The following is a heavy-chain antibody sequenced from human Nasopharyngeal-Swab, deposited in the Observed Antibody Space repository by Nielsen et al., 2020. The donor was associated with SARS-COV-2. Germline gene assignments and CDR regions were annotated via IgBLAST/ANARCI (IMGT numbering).Heavy chain of an antibody. Sequence: SVTVSCKASGYTFTSYGISWVRQAPEQGLEWMGWISAYNGNTNYAQQLQGRVTMTTDTSTSTAYMELRSLRSDDTAVYYCARDRQDSSGYEPFDYWGQGTLVTVSS. J-gene: IGHJ4*02. CDR1: GYTFTSYG. V-gene: IGHV1-18*04. D-gene: IGHD3-22*01. CDR3: ARDRQDSSGYEPFDY. CDR2: ISAYNGNT.